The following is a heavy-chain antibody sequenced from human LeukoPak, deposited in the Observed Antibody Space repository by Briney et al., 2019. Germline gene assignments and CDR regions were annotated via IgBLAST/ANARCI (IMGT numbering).Heavy chain of an antibody. V-gene: IGHV3-23*01. D-gene: IGHD5-12*01. CDR1: GFTFSTFA. CDR2: IFPSGGEI. Sequence: GGSLRLSCAASGFTFSTFAMLWVRQPRGKGLEWVSSIFPSGGEIHYADSVRGRFTISRDNSKSTLSLQMNSLRAEDTAVYYWAGAEWLRVRRNYYYYYMDVWGKGTTVTISS. J-gene: IGHJ6*03. CDR3: AGAEWLRVRRNYYYYYMDV.